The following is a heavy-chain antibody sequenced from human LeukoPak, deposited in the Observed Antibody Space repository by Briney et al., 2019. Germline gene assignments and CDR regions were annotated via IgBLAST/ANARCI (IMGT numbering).Heavy chain of an antibody. CDR1: GFTFRNCV. CDR2: ISGSGGST. CDR3: AIKYSSSFLDYYGMDV. J-gene: IGHJ6*02. D-gene: IGHD6-13*01. Sequence: GGSLRLSCAASGFTFRNCVIHWVRQAPGKGLEWVSAISGSGGSTYYADSVKGRFTISRDNSKNTLYLQMNSLRAEDTAVYYCAIKYSSSFLDYYGMDVWGQGTTVTVSS. V-gene: IGHV3-23*01.